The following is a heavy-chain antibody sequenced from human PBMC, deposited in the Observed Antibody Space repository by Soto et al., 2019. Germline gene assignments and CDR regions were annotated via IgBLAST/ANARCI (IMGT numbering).Heavy chain of an antibody. CDR2: MNPNSGNT. V-gene: IGHV1-8*01. CDR3: ARSPRVVPAAMPSRVDP. CDR1: GYTFTSYD. Sequence: ASLQVSCKASGYTFTSYDINWVRHATGQGLEWMGWMNPNSGNTGYAQQFQGRVTMTRNTSISTAYMGLSSLRSADTAVYYCARSPRVVPAAMPSRVDPWGQGTLVTVSS. D-gene: IGHD2-2*01. J-gene: IGHJ5*02.